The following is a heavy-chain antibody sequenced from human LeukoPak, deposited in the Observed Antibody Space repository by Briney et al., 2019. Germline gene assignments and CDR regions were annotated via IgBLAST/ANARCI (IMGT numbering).Heavy chain of an antibody. J-gene: IGHJ4*02. CDR3: ARGRGSRTGSNGDYLDY. D-gene: IGHD1-1*01. Sequence: ASVRLSCKASGYTFTGTYIHWVRQAPGQGLEWMGRIIPVLGLINYAQKFQGRVTITADKSTSTGYMDVTGLRSDDTAVYYCARGRGSRTGSNGDYLDYWGQGTLVTVSS. CDR2: IIPVLGLI. CDR1: GYTFTGTY. V-gene: IGHV1-69*02.